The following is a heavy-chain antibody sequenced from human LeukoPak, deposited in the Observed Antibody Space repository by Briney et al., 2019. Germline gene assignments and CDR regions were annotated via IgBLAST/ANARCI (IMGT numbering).Heavy chain of an antibody. CDR2: ISSSGSTI. J-gene: IGHJ5*02. CDR3: ARDPWGYQLLSGWFDP. CDR1: GFTFSSYE. V-gene: IGHV3-48*03. D-gene: IGHD2-2*01. Sequence: GGSLRLSCAASGFTFSSYEMNWVRQAPGKGLEWVPYISSSGSTIYYADSVKGRFTISRDNAKNSLYLQMNSLRAEDTAVYYCARDPWGYQLLSGWFDPWGQGTLVTVSS.